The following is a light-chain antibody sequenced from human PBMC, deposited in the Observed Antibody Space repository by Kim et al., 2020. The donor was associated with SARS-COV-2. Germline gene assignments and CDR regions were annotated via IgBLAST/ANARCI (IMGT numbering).Light chain of an antibody. V-gene: IGLV3-19*01. J-gene: IGLJ2*01. CDR1: SLRTYY. Sequence: VALGQTVRITCKGDSLRTYYATWFQQKPGQAPILVFYGKNNRPSGIPDRFSGSSSGNTASLTITATQAGDEADYYCNSRDNNDNVLFGGGTQLTVL. CDR2: GKN. CDR3: NSRDNNDNVL.